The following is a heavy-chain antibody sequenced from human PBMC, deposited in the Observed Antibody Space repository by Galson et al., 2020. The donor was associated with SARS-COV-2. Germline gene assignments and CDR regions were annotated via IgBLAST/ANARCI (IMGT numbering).Heavy chain of an antibody. CDR2: INQSGNI. D-gene: IGHD2-21*01. CDR3: ARGSKIVAVSSATNDNWFDP. J-gene: IGHJ5*02. V-gene: IGHV4-34*01. CDR1: GGSFSGYH. Sequence: SQASETLSLTCAVYGGSFSGYHWSWIRQPPGKGLEWIGEINQSGNINYNPSLKSRVTISLDTSKNQFSLKLSSVTAADTAVYYCARGSKIVAVSSATNDNWFDPWGQGTLVIVSS.